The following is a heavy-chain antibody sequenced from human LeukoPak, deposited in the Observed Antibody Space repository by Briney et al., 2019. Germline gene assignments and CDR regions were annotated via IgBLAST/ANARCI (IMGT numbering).Heavy chain of an antibody. CDR2: ISSSSSYI. D-gene: IGHD1-7*01. V-gene: IGHV3-21*01. Sequence: GGSLRLSCAASGFTFSSYSMNWVRQAPGKGLEWVSSISSSSSYIYYADSVKGRFTISRDNAKNSLYLQMNSLRAEDTAVYYCGTINWNYVVGSDYWGQGTLVTVSS. J-gene: IGHJ4*02. CDR3: GTINWNYVVGSDY. CDR1: GFTFSSYS.